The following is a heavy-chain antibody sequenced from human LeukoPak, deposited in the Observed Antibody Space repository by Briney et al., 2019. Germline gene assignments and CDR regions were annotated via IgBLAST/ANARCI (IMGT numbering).Heavy chain of an antibody. Sequence: ASVKVSCKASGYTFTNYYMHWVRQAPGQGLEWMGIINPSGGSTSHAQKFQGRVTMTRDTSTSTVYMELSSLRSEDTAVYYCARDNPTLDAFDIWGQGTMVTVSS. CDR3: ARDNPTLDAFDI. J-gene: IGHJ3*02. CDR2: INPSGGST. D-gene: IGHD4-11*01. V-gene: IGHV1-46*01. CDR1: GYTFTNYY.